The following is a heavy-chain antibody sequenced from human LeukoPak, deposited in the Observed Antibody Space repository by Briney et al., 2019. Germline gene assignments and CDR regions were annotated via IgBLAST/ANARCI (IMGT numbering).Heavy chain of an antibody. D-gene: IGHD6-19*01. V-gene: IGHV3-74*01. CDR3: ATKQWLAPPPDS. J-gene: IGHJ4*02. CDR1: GFTFSKYW. Sequence: GGSLRLSCAASGFTFSKYWMHWVRQAPGKGLESVSRINTDGTVTTYADSVKGRFTVSRDNADNTMFLQMNSVRDEDTAVYYCATKQWLAPPPDSWGQGTPVTVSS. CDR2: INTDGTVT.